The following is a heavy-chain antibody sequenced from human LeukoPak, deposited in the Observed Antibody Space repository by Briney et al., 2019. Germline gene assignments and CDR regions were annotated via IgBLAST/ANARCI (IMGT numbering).Heavy chain of an antibody. Sequence: ASVKVSCKASGYTFTSYDINWVRQATGQGLEWMGWMNPNSGNTGYAQKFQGRVTMTRNTSISTAFMELSGLRSDDTAVYYCARDPPQWLILPYNYWGQGTLVTVSS. D-gene: IGHD3-16*01. V-gene: IGHV1-8*01. CDR2: MNPNSGNT. CDR3: ARDPPQWLILPYNY. J-gene: IGHJ4*02. CDR1: GYTFTSYD.